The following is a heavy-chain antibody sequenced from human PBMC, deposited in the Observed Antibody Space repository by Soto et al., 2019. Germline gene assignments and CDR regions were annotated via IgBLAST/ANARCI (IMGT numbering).Heavy chain of an antibody. CDR2: ISFDGSNK. CDR3: AKTWGSDCISTSCYFGDEAYYYYGMDV. D-gene: IGHD2-2*01. CDR1: GFTFSFYA. V-gene: IGHV3-30*18. J-gene: IGHJ6*02. Sequence: GGSLRLSCAASGFTFSFYAMHWVRRAPGKGLEWVAVISFDGSNKYYADSVKGRFTVSRDNSKNTVYLQMNSLRAEDTAVYYCAKTWGSDCISTSCYFGDEAYYYYGMDVWGQGTTVTVSS.